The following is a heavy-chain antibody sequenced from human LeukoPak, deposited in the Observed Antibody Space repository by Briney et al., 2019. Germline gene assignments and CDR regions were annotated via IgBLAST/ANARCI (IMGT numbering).Heavy chain of an antibody. CDR1: GGSISSSSYY. J-gene: IGHJ5*02. V-gene: IGHV4-39*01. CDR2: IYYSGST. CDR3: ARHFFKQWLVRLFWFDP. D-gene: IGHD6-19*01. Sequence: SETLSLTCTVPGGSISSSSYYWGWIRQPPGKGLEWIGSIYYSGSTYYNPSLKSRVTISVDTSKNQFSLKLSSVTAADTAVYYCARHFFKQWLVRLFWFDPWGQGTLVTVSS.